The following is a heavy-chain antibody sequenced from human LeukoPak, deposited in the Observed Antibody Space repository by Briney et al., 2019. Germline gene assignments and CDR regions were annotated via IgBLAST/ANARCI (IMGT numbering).Heavy chain of an antibody. D-gene: IGHD6-19*01. CDR1: GFTFSSNS. CDR2: FTWNSGII. J-gene: IGHJ4*02. CDR3: AKGRGWYSPDY. V-gene: IGHV3-9*01. Sequence: GGSLRLSCAASGFTFSSNSMNWVRQAPGKGLEWVSGFTWNSGIIGYADSVKGRFTISRDSARDSLYLQMNSLRAEDTALYYCAKGRGWYSPDYWGQGTLVTVSS.